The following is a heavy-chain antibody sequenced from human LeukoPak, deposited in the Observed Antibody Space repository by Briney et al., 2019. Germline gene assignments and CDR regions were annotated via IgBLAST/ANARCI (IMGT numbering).Heavy chain of an antibody. Sequence: GRSLRLSCAASGFTFSSYAMHWVRQAPGKGLEWVAVISYDGSNKYYADSVKGRFTISRDNSKNTLYLQMNSLRAEDTAVYYCARERSGGNSEAYFDYWGQGTLDTVSS. CDR3: ARERSGGNSEAYFDY. CDR1: GFTFSSYA. D-gene: IGHD4-23*01. V-gene: IGHV3-30*01. J-gene: IGHJ4*02. CDR2: ISYDGSNK.